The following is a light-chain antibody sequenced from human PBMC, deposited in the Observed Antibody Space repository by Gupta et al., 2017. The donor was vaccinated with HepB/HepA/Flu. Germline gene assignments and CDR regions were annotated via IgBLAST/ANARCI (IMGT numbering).Light chain of an antibody. CDR3: QQHNNWPPIT. J-gene: IGKJ5*01. CDR2: GAS. Sequence: EIVMTQSPATLSVSPGERVTLSCRASHGIGSDLVWYQQKPGRAPTLLIYGASTRATGVPARFSGSGYGTDFTLTISGLQSEDIAVYYCQQHNNWPPITFGQGTRLEIK. CDR1: HGIGSD. V-gene: IGKV3-15*01.